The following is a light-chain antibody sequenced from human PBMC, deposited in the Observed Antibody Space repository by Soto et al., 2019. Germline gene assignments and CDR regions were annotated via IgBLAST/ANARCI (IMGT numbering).Light chain of an antibody. CDR3: CSYAGTNTFWV. J-gene: IGLJ3*02. CDR1: NSDIGGYNY. Sequence: QSALTQSRSVSGSPGQSVTISCTGNNSDIGGYNYVSWYQQHPGKAPKVMIYDVSRRPSGVPDRFSGSKSGNTASLTISGLQAEDEADYYCCSYAGTNTFWVFGGGTKLTV. V-gene: IGLV2-11*01. CDR2: DVS.